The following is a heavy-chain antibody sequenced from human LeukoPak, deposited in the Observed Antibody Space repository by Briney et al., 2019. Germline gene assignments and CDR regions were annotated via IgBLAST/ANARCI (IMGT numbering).Heavy chain of an antibody. Sequence: GESLQTPFTTFGFTFGDYAMSWFRQAPGNGLEWVSSIRNKGYGGETEYASTVKGRFTISRDHSKSIAYLQMNSLKTEDTAIYSCTRDRRARSSGWYVPDFDYWGQGALVTVSS. CDR3: TRDRRARSSGWYVPDFDY. CDR2: IRNKGYGGET. CDR1: GFTFGDYA. J-gene: IGHJ4*02. D-gene: IGHD6-19*01. V-gene: IGHV3-49*03.